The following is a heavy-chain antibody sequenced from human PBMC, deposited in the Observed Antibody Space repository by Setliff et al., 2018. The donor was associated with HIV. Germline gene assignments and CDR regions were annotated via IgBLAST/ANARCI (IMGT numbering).Heavy chain of an antibody. CDR2: IYHTGSS. CDR1: GFSISSRYY. J-gene: IGHJ6*02. V-gene: IGHV4-38-2*02. Sequence: LSLTCDVSGFSISSRYYWGWIRQSPGKGLEWIGNIYHTGSSYYNPSLNDRATISLDTSKNQFSLKLSSVTAADTAVYYCARERRADYYHAMDVWGQGTTVTVSS. CDR3: ARERRADYYHAMDV.